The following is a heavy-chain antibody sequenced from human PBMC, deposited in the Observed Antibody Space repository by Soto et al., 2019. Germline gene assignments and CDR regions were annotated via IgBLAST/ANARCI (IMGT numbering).Heavy chain of an antibody. J-gene: IGHJ5*02. Sequence: SETLSLTCAVDGGSISGYYWSWIRQPPGKGLEWIGEINHSGSTNYNPSLKSRVTISVDTSKNQFSLKLSSVTAADTAVYYCARGRAIVVVPAATPLRSFDPWGQGTLVTVSS. V-gene: IGHV4-34*01. CDR3: ARGRAIVVVPAATPLRSFDP. CDR2: INHSGST. D-gene: IGHD2-2*02. CDR1: GGSISGYY.